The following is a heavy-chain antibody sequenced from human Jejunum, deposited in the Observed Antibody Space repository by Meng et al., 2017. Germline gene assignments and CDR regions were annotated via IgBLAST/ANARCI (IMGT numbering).Heavy chain of an antibody. J-gene: IGHJ4*02. CDR1: GNTFTNYA. V-gene: IGHV7-4-1*02. CDR2: INTNTGNP. CDR3: VLGPTTAAFDY. D-gene: IGHD1-26*01. Sequence: QGHSVQAGLEWKKPGAYVKVSCKASGNTFTNYAMNWVRQAPGQGREWMGWINTNTGNPTYAQGFTGRFVFSLDTSVSTTYLQISSLEAEDTAVYYCVLGPTTAAFDYWGQGTLVTVSS.